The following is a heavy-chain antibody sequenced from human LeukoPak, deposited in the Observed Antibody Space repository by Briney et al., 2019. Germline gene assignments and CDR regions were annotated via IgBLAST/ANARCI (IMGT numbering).Heavy chain of an antibody. V-gene: IGHV4-59*08. Sequence: SETLSLTCTVSGGSISSYYWSWIRQPPGKGLEWIGYIYYTGSTNYNPSLKSRVTISVDTSKNQFSLKLSSVTAADTAVYYCARHSSRAYNWFDPWGQGTLVTVSS. CDR2: IYYTGST. D-gene: IGHD1-26*01. J-gene: IGHJ5*02. CDR1: GGSISSYY. CDR3: ARHSSRAYNWFDP.